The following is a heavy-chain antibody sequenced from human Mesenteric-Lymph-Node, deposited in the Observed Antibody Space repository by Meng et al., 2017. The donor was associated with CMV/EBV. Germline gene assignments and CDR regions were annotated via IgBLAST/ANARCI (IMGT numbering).Heavy chain of an antibody. CDR1: GFTFSNAW. D-gene: IGHD5-24*01. V-gene: IGHV3-15*01. CDR2: IKSKTDGGTT. Sequence: GESLKISCAASGFTFSNAWMSWVRQAPGKGLEWVGRIKSKTDGGTTDYAAPVKGRFTISRDDSKNTLYLQMNSLKTEDTAVYYCTSSSRDGYNFDYWGQGTLVTVSS. J-gene: IGHJ4*02. CDR3: TSSSRDGYNFDY.